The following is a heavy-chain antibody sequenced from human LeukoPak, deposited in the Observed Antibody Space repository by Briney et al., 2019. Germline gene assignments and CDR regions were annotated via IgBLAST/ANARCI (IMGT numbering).Heavy chain of an antibody. J-gene: IGHJ4*02. Sequence: ASVKVSCKASGGTFSSYAISWVRQAPGQGLEWMGWISAYNGNTNYAQKLQGRVTMTTDTSTSTAYMELRSLRSDDTAVYYCARGRASSGWYVGHYWGQGTLVTVSS. CDR1: GGTFSSYA. V-gene: IGHV1-18*01. CDR2: ISAYNGNT. CDR3: ARGRASSGWYVGHY. D-gene: IGHD6-19*01.